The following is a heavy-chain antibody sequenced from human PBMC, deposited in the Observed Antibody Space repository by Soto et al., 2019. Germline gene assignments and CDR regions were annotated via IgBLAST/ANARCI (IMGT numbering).Heavy chain of an antibody. CDR1: GFTFSSYG. J-gene: IGHJ4*01. CDR3: ARDLNPKFDY. Sequence: GSLRLCCAASGFTFSSYGMDWVSQAPGKGLEWVAVIWYDGSNKYYADSVKGRFTISRDNSKNTLYLQMNSLRAEDTAVYYCARDLNPKFDYWGHGTLVTVSS. V-gene: IGHV3-33*01. CDR2: IWYDGSNK.